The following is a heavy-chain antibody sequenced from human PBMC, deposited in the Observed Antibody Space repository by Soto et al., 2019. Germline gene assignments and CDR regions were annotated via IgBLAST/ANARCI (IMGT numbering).Heavy chain of an antibody. D-gene: IGHD6-6*01. Sequence: ASVKVSCKASGYTFTGYYMHWVRQAPGQGLEWMGWINPNSGGTNYAQKFQGWVTMTRDTSISTAYMELSRLRSDDTAVYYCAKDRLYRSSSLDYWGQGTLVTVSS. CDR2: INPNSGGT. CDR1: GYTFTGYY. CDR3: AKDRLYRSSSLDY. V-gene: IGHV1-2*04. J-gene: IGHJ4*02.